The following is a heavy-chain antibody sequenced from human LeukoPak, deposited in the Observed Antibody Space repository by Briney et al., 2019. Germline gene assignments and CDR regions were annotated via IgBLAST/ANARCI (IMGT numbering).Heavy chain of an antibody. CDR3: ARESYSGSSFDY. Sequence: PGGSLRLSCAASGFTFNNYALHWVRQAPGKGLEWVALISYDGSNKFYADSVKGRFTISRDNSKNTLYLQMNSLRAEDTAIYYCARESYSGSSFDYWGQGTLVTVSS. V-gene: IGHV3-30-3*01. CDR2: ISYDGSNK. D-gene: IGHD1-26*01. CDR1: GFTFNNYA. J-gene: IGHJ4*02.